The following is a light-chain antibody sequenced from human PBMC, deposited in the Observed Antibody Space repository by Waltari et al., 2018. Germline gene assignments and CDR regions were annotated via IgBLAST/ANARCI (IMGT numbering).Light chain of an antibody. CDR2: DAS. CDR1: QDISNQ. J-gene: IGKJ5*01. Sequence: TCRASQDISNQLTWYQQKPGKAPKFLIYDASTLESGVPSRFSGSGSGTDFTLTVRSLQPEDFATYYCQETNTFPITFGQGTRLEIK. V-gene: IGKV1D-12*01. CDR3: QETNTFPIT.